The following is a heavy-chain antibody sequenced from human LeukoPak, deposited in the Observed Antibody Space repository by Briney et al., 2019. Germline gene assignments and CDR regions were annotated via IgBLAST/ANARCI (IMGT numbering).Heavy chain of an antibody. CDR1: GFTFSSYA. CDR3: ARDGIYSYGHLYYFDY. D-gene: IGHD5-18*01. V-gene: IGHV3-30-3*01. Sequence: PGRSLRLSCAASGFTFSSYAMHWVRQAPGKGLEWVAVISYDGSNKYYADSVKGRFTISRDNSKNTLYLQMNSLRAEDTAVYYCARDGIYSYGHLYYFDYWGQGTLVTVSS. CDR2: ISYDGSNK. J-gene: IGHJ4*02.